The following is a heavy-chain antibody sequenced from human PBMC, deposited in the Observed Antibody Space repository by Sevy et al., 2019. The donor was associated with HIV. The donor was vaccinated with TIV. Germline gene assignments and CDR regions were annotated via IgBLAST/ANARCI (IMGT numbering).Heavy chain of an antibody. J-gene: IGHJ4*02. V-gene: IGHV4-39*01. Sequence: SETLSLTCTVSGGSISSSSYYWGWIRQPPGKGLEWIGSIYYSGSTYYNPSLKSQVTISVDTSKNQFSLKLSSLTAADTAVYYCASQDGYCSGGSCFGIDYWGQGTLVTVSS. D-gene: IGHD2-15*01. CDR3: ASQDGYCSGGSCFGIDY. CDR1: GGSISSSSYY. CDR2: IYYSGST.